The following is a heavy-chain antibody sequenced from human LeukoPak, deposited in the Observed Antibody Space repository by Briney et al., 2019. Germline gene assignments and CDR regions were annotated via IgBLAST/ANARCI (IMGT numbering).Heavy chain of an antibody. D-gene: IGHD2-15*01. V-gene: IGHV3-30-3*01. CDR3: ARDIGYCSGGSCYDFDY. CDR1: GFTFITYA. J-gene: IGHJ4*02. Sequence: GGSLRLSCAASGFTFITYAMHWVRQAPGKGLEWVAVISYDGSNKYYADSVKGRFTISRDNSKNTLYLQMNSLRAEDTAVYYCARDIGYCSGGSCYDFDYWGQGTLVTVSS. CDR2: ISYDGSNK.